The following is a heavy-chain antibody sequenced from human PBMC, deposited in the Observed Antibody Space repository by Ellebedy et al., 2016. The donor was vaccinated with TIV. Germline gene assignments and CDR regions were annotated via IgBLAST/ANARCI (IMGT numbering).Heavy chain of an antibody. Sequence: GESLKISCVVSGFTFSDYWMHWVRQAPGREPEWVSRINEDGTTTDYADSVQGRFTMSRDNAKNTLSLQMHSLRDDDTAIYYCRVSQYYYARGNAADRVLDSWGQGTLVAVSS. CDR2: INEDGTTT. J-gene: IGHJ4*02. V-gene: IGHV3-74*01. CDR1: GFTFSDYW. D-gene: IGHD2-8*01. CDR3: RVSQYYYARGNAADRVLDS.